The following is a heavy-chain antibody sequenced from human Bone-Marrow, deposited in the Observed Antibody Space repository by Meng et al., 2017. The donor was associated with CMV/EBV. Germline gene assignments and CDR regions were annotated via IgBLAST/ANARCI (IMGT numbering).Heavy chain of an antibody. J-gene: IGHJ4*02. D-gene: IGHD3-10*01. V-gene: IGHV1-69-2*01. CDR1: GDRFRHFF. CDR2: VDPEDGEA. CDR3: ATLPIRGLIIENS. Sequence: VSGDRFRHFFMHWVRQAPGKGPEWMGRVDPEDGEANYAEKFQDRVTITADTSTDTAYMEMWSLRSEDTAVYYCATLPIRGLIIENSWGQGTLVTVSS.